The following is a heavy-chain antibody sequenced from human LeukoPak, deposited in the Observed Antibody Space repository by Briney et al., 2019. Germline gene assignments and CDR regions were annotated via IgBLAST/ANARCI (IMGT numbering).Heavy chain of an antibody. CDR3: ARPRDSGWSKTWDY. CDR2: IKQDGSEK. V-gene: IGHV3-7*03. J-gene: IGHJ4*02. CDR1: GFTFRTYW. Sequence: GGSLRLSCEGSGFTFRTYWMTWVRQAPGKGLEWVANIKQDGSEKCYVDSVKGRFTISRDNAQNSLYLQMNSLRAEDTAVYYCARPRDSGWSKTWDYWGQGTLVTVSS. D-gene: IGHD6-13*01.